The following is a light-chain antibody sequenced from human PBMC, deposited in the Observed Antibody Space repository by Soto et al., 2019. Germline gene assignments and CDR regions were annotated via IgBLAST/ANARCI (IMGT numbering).Light chain of an antibody. Sequence: EILLTQSPGTLSLSPGERATLSCGASQSVSNNYLACYQQKPGQAPRPLIYGASNRATCIPHRLSGSGSGTDFTLTISRMPPEDFAVYYCQQYGSSGTFGHGTKVDIK. CDR1: QSVSNNY. CDR3: QQYGSSGT. J-gene: IGKJ1*01. CDR2: GAS. V-gene: IGKV3-20*01.